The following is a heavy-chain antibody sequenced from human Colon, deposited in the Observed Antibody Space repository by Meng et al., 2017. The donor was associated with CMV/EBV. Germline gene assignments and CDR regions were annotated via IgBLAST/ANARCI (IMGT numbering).Heavy chain of an antibody. J-gene: IGHJ5*02. CDR2: VSLIGERP. D-gene: IGHD6-6*01. Sequence: ASVKVSCKASGNILSGDYIHWVQQAPGQGLDWVGMVSLIGERPKYAQKFQGRVTMTRDTSTSTFYMELSSLVSEDTAVYYCARMFAASSGWFDPWGQGTLVTVSS. CDR3: ARMFAASSGWFDP. CDR1: GNILSGDY. V-gene: IGHV1-46*01.